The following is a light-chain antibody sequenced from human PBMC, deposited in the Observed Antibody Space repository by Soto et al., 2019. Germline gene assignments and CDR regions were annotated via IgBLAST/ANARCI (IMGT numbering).Light chain of an antibody. Sequence: EIVMTQSPATLSVSPGERATLSCRASQSVSNSLAWFQQKPGQAPRLLIYGASTRATGIPARLSGSGSGTEFTLTISSLQSEDFAVYICQSNSFWWTSGQRSKVDIK. CDR1: QSVSNS. CDR3: QSNSFWWT. V-gene: IGKV3-15*01. CDR2: GAS. J-gene: IGKJ1*01.